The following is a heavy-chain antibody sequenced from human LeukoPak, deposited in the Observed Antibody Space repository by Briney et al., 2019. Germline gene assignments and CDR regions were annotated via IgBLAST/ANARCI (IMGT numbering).Heavy chain of an antibody. CDR3: ARDTELAVSGTFALHPKFDY. CDR1: GYTFTSYY. CDR2: INPNSGGT. Sequence: GASVKVSCKASGYTFTSYYMHWVRQAPGQGLEWMGWINPNSGGTNYAQRFQGRVTMTRDTSISTAYMELSRLRSDDTAVYYCARDTELAVSGTFALHPKFDYWGQGTLVTVSS. V-gene: IGHV1-2*02. J-gene: IGHJ4*02. D-gene: IGHD6-19*01.